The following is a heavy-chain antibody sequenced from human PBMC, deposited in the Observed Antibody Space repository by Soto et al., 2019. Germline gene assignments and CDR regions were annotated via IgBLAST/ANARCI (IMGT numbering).Heavy chain of an antibody. CDR3: AGGELWSSSWYGYYYYGMDV. J-gene: IGHJ6*02. D-gene: IGHD6-13*01. CDR2: IIPIFGTA. V-gene: IGHV1-69*01. Sequence: QVQLVQSGAEVKKPGSSVKVSCKASGGTFSSYAISWVRQAPGQGLEWMGGIIPIFGTANYAQKFQGRVTITADESTSTDYMELSSLRSEDAAVYYCAGGELWSSSWYGYYYYGMDVWGQGTTVTVSS. CDR1: GGTFSSYA.